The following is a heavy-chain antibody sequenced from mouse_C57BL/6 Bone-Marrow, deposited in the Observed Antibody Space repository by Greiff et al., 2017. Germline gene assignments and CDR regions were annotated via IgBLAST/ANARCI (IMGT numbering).Heavy chain of an antibody. CDR1: GFNIKDDY. Sequence: EVKVVESGAELVRPGASVKLSCTASGFNIKDDYMHWVKQRPEQGLERIGWIGHGNGDTEYASKFQGKATITADTTSNTAYLQLSSLTSEDTAVYYCTTYYGSSYWYYYAMDYWGQGTSVTVSS. J-gene: IGHJ4*01. D-gene: IGHD1-1*01. CDR3: TTYYGSSYWYYYAMDY. V-gene: IGHV14-4*01. CDR2: IGHGNGDT.